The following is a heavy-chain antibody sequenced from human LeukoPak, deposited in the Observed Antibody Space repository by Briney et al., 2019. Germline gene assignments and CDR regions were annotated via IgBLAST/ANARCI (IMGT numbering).Heavy chain of an antibody. J-gene: IGHJ6*02. CDR2: ISSSSSYI. CDR3: ARGSSGWTPDYYYYGMDV. V-gene: IGHV3-21*01. D-gene: IGHD6-19*01. CDR1: GFTFSSYS. Sequence: PGGSLRLSCAASGFTFSSYSMNWVRQAPGKGLEWVSSISSSSSYIYYADSVKGRFTISRDNAKNSLYLQMNSLRVEDTAVYYCARGSSGWTPDYYYYGMDVWGQGTTVTVSS.